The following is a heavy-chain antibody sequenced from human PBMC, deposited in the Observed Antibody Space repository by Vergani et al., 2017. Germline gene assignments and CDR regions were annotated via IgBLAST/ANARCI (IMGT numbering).Heavy chain of an antibody. V-gene: IGHV4-59*13. CDR3: ARVMGRVEASTGDRLEGMDV. J-gene: IGHJ6*02. CDR1: GGSFNTYY. D-gene: IGHD3-9*01. Sequence: QVQLEESGPGLVKPSETLSLTCTVSGGSFNTYYWSWIRQSPGKGLEWIGYIYSTGSTNYNPSLNSRVTMSVDTSKNQFSLKLRSVTAANTDVYFCARVMGRVEASTGDRLEGMDVWGEGTAV. CDR2: IYSTGST.